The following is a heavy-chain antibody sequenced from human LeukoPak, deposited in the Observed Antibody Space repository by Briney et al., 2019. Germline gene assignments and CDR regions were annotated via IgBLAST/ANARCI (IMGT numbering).Heavy chain of an antibody. CDR2: IYYTGTT. J-gene: IGHJ4*02. CDR3: ARFGSLREPILDY. CDR1: GGSLTSYY. V-gene: IGHV4-59*01. D-gene: IGHD3-16*01. Sequence: SETPSPTCTVSGGSLTSYYWSWIRQPPGKGLEWIGCIYYTGTTNYNPSLKSRVTISVDTSKNQFSLKLNSVTAADTAVYYCARFGSLREPILDYWGQGTLVTVSS.